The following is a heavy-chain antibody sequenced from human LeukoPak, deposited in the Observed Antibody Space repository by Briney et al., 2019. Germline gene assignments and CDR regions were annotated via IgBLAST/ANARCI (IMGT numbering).Heavy chain of an antibody. V-gene: IGHV4-59*08. CDR1: GGSISSYS. CDR3: ARLTNSGGSYRRFDY. CDR2: IYYSGST. J-gene: IGHJ4*02. Sequence: SETLSLTCTVSGGSISSYSWSWIRQPPGKGLEWIGCIYYSGSTNYNPSLKSRVTISVDTSKNQFSLKLSSVTAADTAVYYCARLTNSGGSYRRFDYWGQGTLVTVSS. D-gene: IGHD2-15*01.